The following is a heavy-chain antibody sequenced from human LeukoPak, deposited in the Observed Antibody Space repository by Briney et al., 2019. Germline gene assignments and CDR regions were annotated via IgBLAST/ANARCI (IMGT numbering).Heavy chain of an antibody. Sequence: PGGSLRLSCAASGFTFSSYWMSWVRQAPGKGLEWVANIKQDGSEKYYVDSVKGRLTISRDNAKNSLYLQMNSLRAEDTAVYYCARDDCSSISCYHNWFDRWGQGTLVTVSS. CDR2: IKQDGSEK. V-gene: IGHV3-7*01. J-gene: IGHJ5*02. D-gene: IGHD2-2*01. CDR3: ARDDCSSISCYHNWFDR. CDR1: GFTFSSYW.